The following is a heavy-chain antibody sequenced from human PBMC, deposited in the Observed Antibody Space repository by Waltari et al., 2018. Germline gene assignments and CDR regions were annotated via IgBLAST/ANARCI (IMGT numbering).Heavy chain of an antibody. D-gene: IGHD6-19*01. CDR1: GFTFSSYA. CDR3: AKGNSSGWYNFDY. CDR2: SSGSEGST. V-gene: IGHV3-23*01. Sequence: EVKLLESGGGLAQPGGSLRLSCAASGFTFSSYAMSWVRQAPGKGVEWSAGSSGSEGSTYYADSLKGRFTMSRDNSKNALYLQMNSMTAEDTAVYYCAKGNSSGWYNFDYWGQGTLVTVSS. J-gene: IGHJ4*02.